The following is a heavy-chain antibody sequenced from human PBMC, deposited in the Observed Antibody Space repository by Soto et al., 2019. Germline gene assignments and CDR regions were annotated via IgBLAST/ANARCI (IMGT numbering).Heavy chain of an antibody. CDR1: GFTFSDHY. Sequence: GGSLRLSCAASGFTFSDHYMDWVRQAPGKGLEWVGRSRNEANSYTTEYAASVTGRVTISRDDSKNSLYLQMNSLKTGDTAVYYCARVSMQLARRDFDYWGQGTLVTVSS. CDR2: SRNEANSYTT. D-gene: IGHD6-13*01. CDR3: ARVSMQLARRDFDY. V-gene: IGHV3-72*01. J-gene: IGHJ4*02.